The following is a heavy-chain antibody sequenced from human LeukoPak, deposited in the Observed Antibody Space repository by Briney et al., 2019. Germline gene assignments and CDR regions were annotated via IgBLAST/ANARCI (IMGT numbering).Heavy chain of an antibody. V-gene: IGHV3-48*03. CDR1: GFAFSTYE. D-gene: IGHD3-22*01. CDR2: IHSSGGLT. CDR3: ARDSLHNYGGSGYGYYFDY. J-gene: IGHJ4*02. Sequence: GGSLRLSCAASGFAFSTYEMIWVRQAPGKEPEWVSYIHSSGGLTYYAASVKGRFTVSRDNAENSLYLQMNSLRVEDTAIYYCARDSLHNYGGSGYGYYFDYWGQGTLVTVSS.